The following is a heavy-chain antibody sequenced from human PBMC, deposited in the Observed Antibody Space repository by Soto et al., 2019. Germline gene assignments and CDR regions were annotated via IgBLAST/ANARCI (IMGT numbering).Heavy chain of an antibody. CDR1: GGSISSYY. D-gene: IGHD2-2*01. CDR3: AREPGYCSSTSCPHYMDV. Sequence: PSETLSLTCTVSGGSISSYYWSWIRQPPGKGLEWIGYIYYSGSTNYNPSLKSRVTTSVDTSKNQFSLKLSSVTAADTAVYYCAREPGYCSSTSCPHYMDVWGKGTTVTVSS. CDR2: IYYSGST. V-gene: IGHV4-59*01. J-gene: IGHJ6*03.